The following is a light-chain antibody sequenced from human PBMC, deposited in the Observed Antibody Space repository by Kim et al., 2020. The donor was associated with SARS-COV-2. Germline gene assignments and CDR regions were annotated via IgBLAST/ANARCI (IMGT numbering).Light chain of an antibody. CDR3: HSRSSNDNVL. V-gene: IGLV3-19*01. Sequence: SSELTQDPAVSVALGQTVGITCQGDSRRSYYATWYQQKPGQAPIVVIYGKNNRPSGIPDRFSGSSSGDTASLTITGTQACVEADYYGHSRSSNDNVLFGG. CDR1: SRRSYY. J-gene: IGLJ2*01. CDR2: GKN.